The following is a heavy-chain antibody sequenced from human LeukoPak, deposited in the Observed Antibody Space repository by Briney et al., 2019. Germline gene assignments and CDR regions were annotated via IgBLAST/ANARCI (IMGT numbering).Heavy chain of an antibody. V-gene: IGHV1-3*01. D-gene: IGHD3-22*01. CDR3: ARASYYYDSSGYPPGDY. CDR1: GYTFTIYA. Sequence: GASVKVSCKASGYTFTIYAMHWVRQAPGQRLEWMGWINAGNGNTKYSQKFQGRVTIARDTSASTAYMELSSLRSEDTAVYYCARASYYYDSSGYPPGDYWGQGTLVTVSS. J-gene: IGHJ4*02. CDR2: INAGNGNT.